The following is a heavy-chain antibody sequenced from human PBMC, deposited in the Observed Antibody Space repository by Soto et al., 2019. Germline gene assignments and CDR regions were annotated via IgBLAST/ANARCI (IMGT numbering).Heavy chain of an antibody. V-gene: IGHV1-18*01. CDR3: ARAGRGLLPFHY. CDR2: ISAYSGDT. D-gene: IGHD2-21*01. Sequence: QVQLVQSGAEVKKPGASVKVSCKGSGYTFSTYAIAWVRQAPGQGLEWMAWISAYSGDTNYAPKVQGRATLTTDTSTTTAFLELRSLPSADSAVYYCARAGRGLLPFHYWGQRPLVNVSS. J-gene: IGHJ4*02. CDR1: GYTFSTYA.